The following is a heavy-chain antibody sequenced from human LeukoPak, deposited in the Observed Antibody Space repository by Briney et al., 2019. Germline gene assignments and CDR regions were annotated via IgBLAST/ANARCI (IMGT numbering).Heavy chain of an antibody. J-gene: IGHJ4*02. D-gene: IGHD3-9*01. CDR3: ATTPLLYDILTGAFDY. Sequence: SETLSLTCTVSGGSISSYYWSWIRQPAGKGLEWIGRIYTSGSTNYNPSLKSRVTMSVDTSKNQFSLKLSSVTAADTAVYYCATTPLLYDILTGAFDYWGQGTLVTVSS. V-gene: IGHV4-4*07. CDR2: IYTSGST. CDR1: GGSISSYY.